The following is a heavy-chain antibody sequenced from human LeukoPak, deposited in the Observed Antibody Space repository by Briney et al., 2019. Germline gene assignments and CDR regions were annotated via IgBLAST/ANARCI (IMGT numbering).Heavy chain of an antibody. D-gene: IGHD3-10*01. Sequence: PGGSLRLSCAASGFPFSSYSMNWVRQAPGKGLEWVSFISSSSSYIYYADSVKGRFTISRDNAKNSLYLQMNSLRAEDTAVYYCAKDLSSEFPLYYYGSGSYYGKGPNNWFDPWGQGTLVTVSS. V-gene: IGHV3-21*01. CDR2: ISSSSSYI. CDR3: AKDLSSEFPLYYYGSGSYYGKGPNNWFDP. CDR1: GFPFSSYS. J-gene: IGHJ5*02.